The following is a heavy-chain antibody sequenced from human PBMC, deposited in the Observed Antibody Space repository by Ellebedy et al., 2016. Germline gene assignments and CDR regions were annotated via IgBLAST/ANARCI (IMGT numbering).Heavy chain of an antibody. CDR1: GFTFSSYA. V-gene: IGHV3-23*01. D-gene: IGHD3-3*01. CDR3: YYGHYSGY. Sequence: GGSLRLSXAASGFTFSSYAMSWVRQAPGGGLEWISTISGDGDTTFSADSVKGRFTISRDNSRNTVYLQMDSLRAADTAVYYCYYGHYSGYWGQGTLVTVSS. CDR2: ISGDGDTT. J-gene: IGHJ4*02.